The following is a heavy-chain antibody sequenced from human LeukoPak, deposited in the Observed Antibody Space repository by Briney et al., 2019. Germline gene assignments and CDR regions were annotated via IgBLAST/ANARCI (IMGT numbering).Heavy chain of an antibody. J-gene: IGHJ4*02. CDR1: GYTFTGYD. D-gene: IGHD3-10*01. V-gene: IGHV1-8*01. Sequence: GASVKVSCKASGYTFTGYDINWVRQAAGQGLEWMGWMNPNSGNTGYAQKFQGRVTMTRNVSISTAYMELSSLDSEDTAMYYCARGTGYGSGSRDYWGQGTLVAVSS. CDR2: MNPNSGNT. CDR3: ARGTGYGSGSRDY.